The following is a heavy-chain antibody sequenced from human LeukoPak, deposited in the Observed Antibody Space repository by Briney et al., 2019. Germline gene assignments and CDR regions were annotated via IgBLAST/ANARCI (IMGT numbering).Heavy chain of an antibody. CDR3: AKDRETTASGTFDY. D-gene: IGHD6-13*01. J-gene: IGHJ4*02. V-gene: IGHV3-30*18. CDR2: ISDDGRNK. CDR1: GFTFNNYG. Sequence: PGGSLRLSCAASGFTFNNYGMHYVRQAPGKGLEWVAVISDDGRNKNYADSVKGRFTISRDNSNNTLYLQMNSLRAEDTGVYYCAKDRETTASGTFDYWGRGTLVTVSS.